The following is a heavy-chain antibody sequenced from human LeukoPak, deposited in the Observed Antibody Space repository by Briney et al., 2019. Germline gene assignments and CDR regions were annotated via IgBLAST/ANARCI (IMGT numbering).Heavy chain of an antibody. Sequence: SETLSLTCTVSGGSISSYYWSWIRQPPGKGLEWIGYIYYSGSTNYNPSLKSRVTISVDTSKNQFSLKLSSVTAADTAVYYCARNLPGPGWTTWYYFDYWGQGTLVTVSS. CDR3: ARNLPGPGWTTWYYFDY. V-gene: IGHV4-59*01. CDR2: IYYSGST. CDR1: GGSISSYY. D-gene: IGHD2/OR15-2a*01. J-gene: IGHJ4*02.